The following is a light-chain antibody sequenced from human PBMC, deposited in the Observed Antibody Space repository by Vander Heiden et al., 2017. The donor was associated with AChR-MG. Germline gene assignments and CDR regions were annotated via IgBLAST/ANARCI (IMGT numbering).Light chain of an antibody. CDR3: QSYDSSNVV. V-gene: IGLV6-57*02. CDR2: EDN. J-gene: IGLJ2*01. CDR1: SGSIASNY. Sequence: NFMLTHPTPAPEPPGKTVTIACTGSSGSIASNYVQWYQQRPGSAPTTVIYEDNQRPSGVPDRFSGSIDSSSNSASLTISGLKTEDEADYYCQSYDSSNVVFGGGTKLTVL.